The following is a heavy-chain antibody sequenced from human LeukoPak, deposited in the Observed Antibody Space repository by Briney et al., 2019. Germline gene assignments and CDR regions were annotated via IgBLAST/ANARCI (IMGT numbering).Heavy chain of an antibody. D-gene: IGHD6-6*01. CDR2: IYYSGST. Sequence: SETLSLTCTVSGGSISCYYWSWIRQPPGKGLEWIGYIYYSGSTNYNPSLKSRVTISVDTSKNQFSLKLSSVTAADTAVYYCARWDRIAAHKPYYGMDVWGQGTTVTVSS. CDR1: GGSISCYY. CDR3: ARWDRIAAHKPYYGMDV. V-gene: IGHV4-59*08. J-gene: IGHJ6*02.